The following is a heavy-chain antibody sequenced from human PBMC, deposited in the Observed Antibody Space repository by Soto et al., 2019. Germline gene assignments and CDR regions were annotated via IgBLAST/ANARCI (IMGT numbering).Heavy chain of an antibody. Sequence: EVQLVESGGGLIQPGGSLRLSCAPSGFPVSSTSMSWVRQAPGKGLEWVSVIYSGGSTYYADSVKGRFTISRDNSKNTLYLQMNSLRAEDTAVYYCARDRVESGYPEYFQHWGQGTLVTVSS. CDR1: GFPVSSTS. CDR3: ARDRVESGYPEYFQH. CDR2: IYSGGST. D-gene: IGHD3-22*01. J-gene: IGHJ1*01. V-gene: IGHV3-53*01.